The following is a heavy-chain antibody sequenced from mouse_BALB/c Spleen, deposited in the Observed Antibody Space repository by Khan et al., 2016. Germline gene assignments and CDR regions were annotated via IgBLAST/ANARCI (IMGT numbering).Heavy chain of an antibody. CDR1: GYTFTNYG. D-gene: IGHD1-1*01. V-gene: IGHV9-3-1*01. CDR3: ARYRYYYGSSRYFDV. CDR2: INTYSGES. J-gene: IGHJ1*01. Sequence: QIQLVQSGPELKKPGKTVKISCKASGYTFTNYGMNWVKQAPGKGLKWMGWINTYSGESTYADDFKGRFAFSLETSANTAYLQFNNLKNEDTATXFCARYRYYYGSSRYFDVWGAGTTVTVSS.